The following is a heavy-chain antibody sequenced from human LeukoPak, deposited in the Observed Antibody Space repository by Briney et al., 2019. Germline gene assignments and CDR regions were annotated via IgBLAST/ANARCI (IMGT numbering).Heavy chain of an antibody. Sequence: GGSLRLSCAASGFTFSSYAMHWVRQAPGKGLEWVAVISYDGSNKYYADSVKGRFTISRDNSKNTLNVQMNSLRAEDTAVYYCAKDSHDGYSSSWFDYWGQGTLVTVSS. CDR2: ISYDGSNK. CDR1: GFTFSSYA. V-gene: IGHV3-30*04. D-gene: IGHD6-13*01. J-gene: IGHJ4*02. CDR3: AKDSHDGYSSSWFDY.